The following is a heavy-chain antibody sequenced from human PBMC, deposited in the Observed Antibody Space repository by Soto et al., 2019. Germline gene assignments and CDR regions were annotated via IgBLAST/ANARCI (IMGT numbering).Heavy chain of an antibody. Sequence: EVQLLESGGGLVQPGRSLRLSCAASGFTFSNYAMSWVRQAPGQGLVWVSVISGSGGTTYYADSVKGRFTISRDNSKNTLFLQMNSLRAEDAAVYYCAKFFVETGSNSGWPWSFHYWGQGTLVTVSS. CDR2: ISGSGGTT. J-gene: IGHJ4*02. D-gene: IGHD6-25*01. CDR1: GFTFSNYA. CDR3: AKFFVETGSNSGWPWSFHY. V-gene: IGHV3-23*01.